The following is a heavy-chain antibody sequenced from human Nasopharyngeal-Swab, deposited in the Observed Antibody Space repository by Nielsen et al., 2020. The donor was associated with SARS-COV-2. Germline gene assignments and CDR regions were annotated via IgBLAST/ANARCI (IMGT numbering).Heavy chain of an antibody. CDR3: AAPYCSSTSCSDAFDI. J-gene: IGHJ3*02. V-gene: IGHV1-58*02. CDR1: GFTSTRAA. CDR2: IVVGSGTT. Sequence: SVTVSCKTSGFTSTRAAMQWVRQARGQRLEWRGWIVVGSGTTNYAQKFQERVTITRDMSTSTAYMELSSLRSEDTAVYYCAAPYCSSTSCSDAFDIWGQGTMVTVSS. D-gene: IGHD2-2*01.